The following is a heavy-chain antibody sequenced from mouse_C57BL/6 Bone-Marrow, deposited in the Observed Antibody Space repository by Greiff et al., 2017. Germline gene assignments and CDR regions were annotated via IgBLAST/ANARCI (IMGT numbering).Heavy chain of an antibody. D-gene: IGHD2-2*01. CDR3: AREGGYDGYWYFDV. J-gene: IGHJ1*03. Sequence: EVMLVESGPGMVKPSQSLSLTCTVTGYSITSGYDWHWIRHFPGNKLEWMGYISYSGSTNYNPSLKSRISITHDTSKNHFFLKLNSVTTEDTAKYYCAREGGYDGYWYFDVWGTGTTVTVSS. V-gene: IGHV3-1*01. CDR1: GYSITSGYD. CDR2: ISYSGST.